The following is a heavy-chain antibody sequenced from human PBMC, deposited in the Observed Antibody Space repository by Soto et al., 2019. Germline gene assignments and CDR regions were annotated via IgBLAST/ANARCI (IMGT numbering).Heavy chain of an antibody. Sequence: GGSLRLSCAASGFTFSSYGMHWVRQAPGKGLEWVAVISYDGSNKYYADSVKGRFTISRDNSKNTLYLQMNSLRAEDTAVYYCAKIQSSDYFDYWGQGTLVTVSS. D-gene: IGHD1-1*01. V-gene: IGHV3-30*18. J-gene: IGHJ4*02. CDR3: AKIQSSDYFDY. CDR2: ISYDGSNK. CDR1: GFTFSSYG.